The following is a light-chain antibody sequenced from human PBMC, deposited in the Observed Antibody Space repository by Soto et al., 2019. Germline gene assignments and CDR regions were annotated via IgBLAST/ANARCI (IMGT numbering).Light chain of an antibody. V-gene: IGLV6-57*04. J-gene: IGLJ3*02. CDR3: QSYDSSNRWV. Sequence: NFMLTQPHSVSASPGKAVTISCTRSSGDIASNYVQWYQQRPGSAPTTVIYEDNQRPSGVPDRFSGSIDSSSNSASLTISGLKTEDEADYYCQSYDSSNRWVFGG. CDR1: SGDIASNY. CDR2: EDN.